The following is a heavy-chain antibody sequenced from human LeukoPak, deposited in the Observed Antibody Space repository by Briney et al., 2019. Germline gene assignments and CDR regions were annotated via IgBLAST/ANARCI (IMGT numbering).Heavy chain of an antibody. V-gene: IGHV4-39*01. CDR2: IYYSGST. Sequence: PSETLSLTCTVSGGSISSSSYYWGWIRQPPGKGLEWIGSIYYSGSTYYNPSLKSRVTISVDTSKNQFSLKLSSVTAADTAVYYCARHPRKKGSRYYYYYMDVWGKGTMVTVSS. D-gene: IGHD1-14*01. CDR1: GGSISSSSYY. J-gene: IGHJ6*03. CDR3: ARHPRKKGSRYYYYYMDV.